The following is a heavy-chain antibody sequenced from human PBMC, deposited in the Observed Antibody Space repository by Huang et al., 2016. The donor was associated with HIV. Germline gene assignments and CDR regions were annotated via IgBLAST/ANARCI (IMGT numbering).Heavy chain of an antibody. V-gene: IGHV3-30*18. CDR1: GFKLSGFG. CDR2: ISYEGRSQ. J-gene: IGHJ4*02. Sequence: QVHLVESGGGVVQPGGSLRLSCAASGFKLSGFGMHWVRQAPGKGVEWVEVISYEGRSQFYTDSVKGRFTISRDNSDNTLSLQMKGLRPDDTAVYYCAKESRWFSDFDHWGQGVLVSVSS. CDR3: AKESRWFSDFDH. D-gene: IGHD2-15*01.